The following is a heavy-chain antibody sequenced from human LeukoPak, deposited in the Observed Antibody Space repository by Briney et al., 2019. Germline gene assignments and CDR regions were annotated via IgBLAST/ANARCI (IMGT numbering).Heavy chain of an antibody. CDR1: GGSISSSSYY. J-gene: IGHJ4*02. D-gene: IGHD3-22*01. V-gene: IGHV4-39*01. CDR3: ARRHSDYYDSSGYYRTFDY. Sequence: SETLSLTCTVSGGSISSSSYYWGWIRQPPGKGLEWIGSIYYSGSTYYNPSLKSRVTISVDTSKNQFSLKLSSVTVADTAVYYCARRHSDYYDSSGYYRTFDYWGQGTLVTVSS. CDR2: IYYSGST.